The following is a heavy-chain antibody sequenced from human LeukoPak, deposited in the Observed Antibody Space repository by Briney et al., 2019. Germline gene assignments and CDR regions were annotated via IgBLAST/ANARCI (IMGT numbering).Heavy chain of an antibody. J-gene: IGHJ4*02. CDR3: AKVAFYYYGSGSYCFDY. D-gene: IGHD3-10*01. CDR1: GFTFDDYG. CDR2: INWNGGST. Sequence: GGSLRLSCAASGFTFDDYGMSWVRQAPGKGLEWVSGINWNGGSTYYADSVKGRFTISRDNSKNTLYLQMNSLRAEDTAVYYCAKVAFYYYGSGSYCFDYWGQGTLVTVSS. V-gene: IGHV3-20*04.